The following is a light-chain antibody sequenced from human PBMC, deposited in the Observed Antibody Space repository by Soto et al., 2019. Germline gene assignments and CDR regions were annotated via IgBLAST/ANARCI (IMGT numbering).Light chain of an antibody. V-gene: IGLV1-40*01. CDR1: SSNIGAHYD. CDR3: QSYDNSLGVYV. Sequence: QSVLTQPPSVSGAPGQRVTISCTVSSSNIGAHYDVHWYQQLPGTAPKLLIYGNSNRPSGVPDRFSGSKSGTSASLAITGLQAEDEADYYCQSYDNSLGVYVFGTGTKVTVL. J-gene: IGLJ1*01. CDR2: GNS.